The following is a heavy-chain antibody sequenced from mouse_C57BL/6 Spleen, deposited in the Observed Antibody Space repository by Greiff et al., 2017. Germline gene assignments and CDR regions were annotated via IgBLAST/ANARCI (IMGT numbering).Heavy chain of an antibody. Sequence: VQLQQSGAELVRPGASVKLSCKASGYTFTDYYINWVKQRPGQGLEWIARIYPGSGNTYYNEKFKGKATLTAEKSSSTAYMQLSSLTSEDSAVYFCARGDYDVDFDYWGQGTTLTVSS. J-gene: IGHJ2*01. CDR2: IYPGSGNT. CDR1: GYTFTDYY. CDR3: ARGDYDVDFDY. D-gene: IGHD2-4*01. V-gene: IGHV1-76*01.